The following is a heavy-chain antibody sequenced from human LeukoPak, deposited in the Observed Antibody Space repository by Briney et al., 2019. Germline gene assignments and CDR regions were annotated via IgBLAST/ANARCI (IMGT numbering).Heavy chain of an antibody. J-gene: IGHJ4*02. CDR2: IYYTGTT. CDR3: ARLGGNSQDY. CDR1: GGSTSSSN. D-gene: IGHD1-7*01. Sequence: SETLSLTCTVSGGSTSSSNWSWIRQPPGKGLEWIGYIYYTGTTNYNPSLKSRVTISVDTSKNQFSLKLSSVTAADTAVYYCARLGGNSQDYWGQGTLVTASS. V-gene: IGHV4-59*08.